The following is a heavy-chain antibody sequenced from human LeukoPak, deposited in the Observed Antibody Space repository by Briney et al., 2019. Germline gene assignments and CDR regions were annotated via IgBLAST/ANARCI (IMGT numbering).Heavy chain of an antibody. CDR3: ARADRGYDSSGYRYYYYYYMDV. D-gene: IGHD3-22*01. CDR1: GGSISSGDYY. CDR2: IYYSGST. Sequence: SETLSLTCTVSGGSISSGDYYWSWIRQPPGKGLEWIGYIYYSGSTYYNPSLKSRVTISVDTSKNQFSLKLSSVTAADTAVYYCARADRGYDSSGYRYYYYYYMDVWGKGTTVTVSS. V-gene: IGHV4-30-4*08. J-gene: IGHJ6*03.